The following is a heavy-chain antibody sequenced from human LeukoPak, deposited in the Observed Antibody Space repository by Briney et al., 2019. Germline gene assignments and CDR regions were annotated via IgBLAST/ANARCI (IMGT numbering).Heavy chain of an antibody. Sequence: GGSLRLSCAASGFTFSSYGMHWVRQAPGKGLEWVAFIRYDGSNEFYADSVKGRFTISRDNSMNTLNLQMSSLRPEDTAVYYCARSVAGITWFDPWGQGTLVTVSS. V-gene: IGHV3-30*02. D-gene: IGHD6-19*01. CDR3: ARSVAGITWFDP. CDR1: GFTFSSYG. J-gene: IGHJ5*02. CDR2: IRYDGSNE.